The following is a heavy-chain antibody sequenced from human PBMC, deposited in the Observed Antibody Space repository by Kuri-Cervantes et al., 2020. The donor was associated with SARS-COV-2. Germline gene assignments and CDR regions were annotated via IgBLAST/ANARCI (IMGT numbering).Heavy chain of an antibody. V-gene: IGHV4-39*01. Sequence: SETLSLTCTVSGGSISSSSYYWGWIRQPPGKGLEWIGSIYISGNAYYNPSLKSRVTISVDTSKNQFSLKLSSVTAADTAVYYCARMYRAYYYGSNWFDPWGQGTLVTVSS. CDR3: ARMYRAYYYGSNWFDP. D-gene: IGHD3-10*01. CDR2: IYISGNA. CDR1: GGSISSSSYY. J-gene: IGHJ5*02.